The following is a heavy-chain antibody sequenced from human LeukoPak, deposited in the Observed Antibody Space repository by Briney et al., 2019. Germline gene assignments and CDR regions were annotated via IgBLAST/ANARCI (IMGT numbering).Heavy chain of an antibody. J-gene: IGHJ4*02. V-gene: IGHV4-39*01. CDR2: INHSGST. Sequence: SETLSLTCTVSGGSISSSSYYWSWIRQPPGKGLEWIGEINHSGSTNYNPSLKSRVTISVDTSKNQFSLKLSSVTAADTAVYYCARHVGWLVRLYYFDYWGQGTLVTVSS. CDR1: GGSISSSSYY. CDR3: ARHVGWLVRLYYFDY. D-gene: IGHD6-19*01.